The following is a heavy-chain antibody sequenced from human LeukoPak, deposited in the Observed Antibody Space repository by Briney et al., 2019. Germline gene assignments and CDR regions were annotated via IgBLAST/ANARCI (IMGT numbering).Heavy chain of an antibody. CDR2: ITWNSGRM. Sequence: GGSLRLSCAASGFTFDDYAMHWVRQAPGKGLEWISGITWNSGRMDYAHSVKGRFTISRDNAKNSLYLQMNSLRAEDTALYYCAKTFSSSNDYWGQGTLVTVSS. CDR1: GFTFDDYA. J-gene: IGHJ4*02. D-gene: IGHD6-6*01. CDR3: AKTFSSSNDY. V-gene: IGHV3-9*01.